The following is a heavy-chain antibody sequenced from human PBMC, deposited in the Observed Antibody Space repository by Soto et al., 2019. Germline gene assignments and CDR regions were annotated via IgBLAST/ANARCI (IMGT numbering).Heavy chain of an antibody. CDR1: GGSISSYY. V-gene: IGHV4-59*01. Sequence: SETLSLTCTVSGGSISSYYCTWIRQPPGKGLEWIGYIYYSGKTNYNPSLKSRVTISVDTSKNQFSLKLSSVTAADTAVYYCAGGDIYFDYWGQGTLVTVSS. CDR3: AGGDIYFDY. CDR2: IYYSGKT. J-gene: IGHJ4*02.